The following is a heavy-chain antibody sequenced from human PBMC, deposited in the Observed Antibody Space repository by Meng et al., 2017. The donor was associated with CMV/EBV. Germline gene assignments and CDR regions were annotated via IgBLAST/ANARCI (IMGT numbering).Heavy chain of an antibody. Sequence: QVQLQQAGPGLLKPAGTLSITCVVYGGSFSGYYWSWIRQPPGKGLEWIGEINHSGSTNYNPSLKSRVTISVDTSKNQFSLKLSSVTAADTAVYYCARGSIAARLGLGDWGQGTLVTVSS. CDR2: INHSGST. J-gene: IGHJ4*02. V-gene: IGHV4-34*01. CDR1: GGSFSGYY. CDR3: ARGSIAARLGLGD. D-gene: IGHD6-6*01.